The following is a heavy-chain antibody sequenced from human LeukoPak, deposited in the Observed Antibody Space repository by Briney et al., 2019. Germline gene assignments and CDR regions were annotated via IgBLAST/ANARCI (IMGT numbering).Heavy chain of an antibody. D-gene: IGHD1-1*01. V-gene: IGHV4-59*01. CDR2: ILYSGTTT. CDR1: GGSISPYY. Sequence: ASETLSLTCTVSGGSISPYYWSWIRQTPGKGLEWIGYILYSGTTTNYNPSLKSRATISVDTSKNQFSLKLSSVTAADTAVYYCARVGDWNDLVYWGQGTLVTVSS. CDR3: ARVGDWNDLVY. J-gene: IGHJ4*02.